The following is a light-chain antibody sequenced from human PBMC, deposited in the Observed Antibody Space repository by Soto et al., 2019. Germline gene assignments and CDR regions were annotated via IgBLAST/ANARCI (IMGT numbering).Light chain of an antibody. V-gene: IGLV2-14*01. CDR3: CSYTPSSTYV. CDR2: DVS. J-gene: IGLJ1*01. Sequence: QSALTQPASVSGSPGQSITISCTGTSSDIGGYNYVSWYQQHPGKAPKLMIYDVSNRPSGVSSRFSGSKSGNTASLTISGLQAEDEADYSCCSYTPSSTYVSGTGTKVPVL. CDR1: SSDIGGYNY.